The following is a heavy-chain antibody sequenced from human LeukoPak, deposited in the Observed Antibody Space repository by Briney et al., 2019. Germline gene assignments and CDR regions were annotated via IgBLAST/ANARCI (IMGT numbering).Heavy chain of an antibody. CDR2: ISHDGSNK. CDR1: GFTFSDYA. J-gene: IGHJ4*02. CDR3: AREITDYYGSGHWGYFDY. V-gene: IGHV3-30-3*01. Sequence: PGGSLRLSCAASGFTFSDYAVHWVRQAPGKGLEWVAVISHDGSNKYYADSVKGRFTISRDNSKNTLYLQMNSLRAEDTAVYYCAREITDYYGSGHWGYFDYWGQGTLVTVSS. D-gene: IGHD3-10*01.